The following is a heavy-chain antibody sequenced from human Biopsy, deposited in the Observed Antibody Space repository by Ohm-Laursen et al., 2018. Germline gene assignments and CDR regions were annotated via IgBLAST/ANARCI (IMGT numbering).Heavy chain of an antibody. CDR3: VRGVDYYDPYHYYALDV. Sequence: GTLSLTCAVYGDSFNGYYWSWIRQTPGKGLEWIGEINHSGRTNYNPSLKSRVTISVDTSKNQFSLKVRSVAAADTAVYYCVRGVDYYDPYHYYALDVWGQGTMVTVSS. V-gene: IGHV4-34*01. CDR2: INHSGRT. CDR1: GDSFNGYY. D-gene: IGHD3-22*01. J-gene: IGHJ6*02.